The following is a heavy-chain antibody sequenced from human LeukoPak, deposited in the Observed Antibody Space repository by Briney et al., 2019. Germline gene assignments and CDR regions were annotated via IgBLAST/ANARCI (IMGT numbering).Heavy chain of an antibody. Sequence: GGSLRLSCAASGFTLSSYAMSWVRQAPGKGLEGGSAISGGGGSTYYADPVKGRFTISRDNSKNTLYLQMNSLRAEDTAVYYCAKGDTTWELPHDYWGQGTLVTVSS. J-gene: IGHJ4*02. CDR2: ISGGGGST. V-gene: IGHV3-23*01. CDR3: AKGDTTWELPHDY. D-gene: IGHD1-26*01. CDR1: GFTLSSYA.